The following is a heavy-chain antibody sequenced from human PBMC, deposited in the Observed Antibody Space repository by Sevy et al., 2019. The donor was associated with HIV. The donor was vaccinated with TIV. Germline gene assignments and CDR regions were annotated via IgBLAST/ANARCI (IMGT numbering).Heavy chain of an antibody. Sequence: GGSLRLSCAGYGFSFSGSDMHWVRQPTGKGLEWISSIGTLGDTFYADSVKGGFTISRDNAKSSLYLEMSSWRAGDTALYYCVRGLQPLSESTASPFNHGAQGTRATVS. D-gene: IGHD1-1*01. CDR3: VRGLQPLSESTASPFNH. J-gene: IGHJ5*02. CDR2: IGTLGDT. CDR1: GFSFSGSD. V-gene: IGHV3-13*01.